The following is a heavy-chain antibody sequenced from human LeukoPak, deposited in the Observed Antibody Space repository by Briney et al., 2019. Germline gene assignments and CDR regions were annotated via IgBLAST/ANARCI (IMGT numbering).Heavy chain of an antibody. Sequence: SETLSLTCTVSGGSISSYSWSWIRQPAGKGLEWIGRLYASGSTNYNPSLKSRVTMSVDTSKNQFSLKLSSVTAADTAVYYCARQGLNRTVDYWGQGTLVTVSS. J-gene: IGHJ4*02. V-gene: IGHV4-4*07. CDR2: LYASGST. D-gene: IGHD1-1*01. CDR3: ARQGLNRTVDY. CDR1: GGSISSYS.